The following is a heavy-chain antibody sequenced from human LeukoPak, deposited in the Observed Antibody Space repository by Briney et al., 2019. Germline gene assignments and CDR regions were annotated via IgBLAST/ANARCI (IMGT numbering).Heavy chain of an antibody. CDR1: GFTFSTDF. CDR2: ISGDETYT. CDR3: VREDNAFNI. V-gene: IGHV3-74*01. Sequence: GGSLRLFCVASGFTFSTDFMHWIRQAPGEGLMWVSQISGDETYTNYADSVKGRFTISRDNAKNTLYLQMNNLRAEDTAIYYCVREDNAFNIWGQGTLVTASS. J-gene: IGHJ3*02.